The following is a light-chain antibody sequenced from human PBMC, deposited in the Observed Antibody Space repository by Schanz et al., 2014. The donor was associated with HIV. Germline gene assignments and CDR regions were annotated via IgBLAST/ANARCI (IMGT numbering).Light chain of an antibody. V-gene: IGKV3-20*01. Sequence: IVLTQSPGTLSLSPGERATLSCRASQSVSSSYLAWYQQKPGQAPRLLIYGASSRAAGIPDRFSGTGSGTDFTLTISSLEPEDFAVYYCQYFGNSGGTFGGGTKVEIK. CDR3: QYFGNSGGT. CDR2: GAS. J-gene: IGKJ4*01. CDR1: QSVSSSY.